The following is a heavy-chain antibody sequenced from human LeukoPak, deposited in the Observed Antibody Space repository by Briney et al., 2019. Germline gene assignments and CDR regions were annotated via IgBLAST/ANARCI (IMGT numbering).Heavy chain of an antibody. CDR3: ARDRPGGCSGLS. D-gene: IGHD5-12*01. V-gene: IGHV1-69*05. CDR2: IIPIFGTA. J-gene: IGHJ5*02. Sequence: ASVKVSCKASGGTFSSYAISWVRQAPGQGLEWMGGIIPIFGTANYAQKFQGKVTITTDESTSTAYMELSSLRSEETAVYYCARDRPGGCSGLSWGQGTLVTVSS. CDR1: GGTFSSYA.